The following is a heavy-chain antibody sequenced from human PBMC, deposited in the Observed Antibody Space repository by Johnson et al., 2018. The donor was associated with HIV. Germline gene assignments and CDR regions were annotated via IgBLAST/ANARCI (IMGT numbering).Heavy chain of an antibody. CDR2: ISYDGSNK. CDR3: ARDGGYSSSWYKYAFDI. Sequence: QVQLVESGGGVVQPGRSLRLSCAASGFTFSSYAMHWVRQAPGKGLEWVAVISYDGSNKYYADSVQGPFIISRANSTNTLYLQMNSLRAEDTAVYYCARDGGYSSSWYKYAFDIWGQGTMVTVSS. V-gene: IGHV3-30*04. CDR1: GFTFSSYA. D-gene: IGHD6-13*01. J-gene: IGHJ3*02.